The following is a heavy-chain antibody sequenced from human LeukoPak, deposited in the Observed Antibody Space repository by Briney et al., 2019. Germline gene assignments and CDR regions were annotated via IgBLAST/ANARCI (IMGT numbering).Heavy chain of an antibody. V-gene: IGHV3-23*01. CDR1: GFIFYNYA. CDR3: ARETQLLSPDY. CDR2: ISGSGGST. D-gene: IGHD3-10*01. J-gene: IGHJ4*02. Sequence: GGSLRLSCATSGFIFYNYAMNWVRQGPGKGLEWVSGISGSGGSTYYAVSVRGRFTISRDNAKNSLYLQMNSLRDEDTAVYYCARETQLLSPDYWGQGTLVTVSS.